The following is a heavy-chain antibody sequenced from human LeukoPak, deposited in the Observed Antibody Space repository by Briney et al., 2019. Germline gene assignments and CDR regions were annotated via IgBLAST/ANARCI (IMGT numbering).Heavy chain of an antibody. CDR1: GYTFTSYD. CDR2: MNPNSGNT. CDR3: ARACGGDCYSSSDAFDI. Sequence: ASVKVSCKASGYTFTSYDINWVRQATGQGLEWMGWMNPNSGNTGYAQKFQGRVTMTRNTSISTAYMELSSLRSEDTAVYYCARACGGDCYSSSDAFDIWGQGTMVTVSS. J-gene: IGHJ3*02. V-gene: IGHV1-8*01. D-gene: IGHD2-21*02.